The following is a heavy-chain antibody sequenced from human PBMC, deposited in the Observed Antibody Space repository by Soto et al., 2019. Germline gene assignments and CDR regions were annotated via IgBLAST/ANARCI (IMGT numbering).Heavy chain of an antibody. CDR3: ARAGGAGSGHDWFDP. V-gene: IGHV4-31*03. CDR2: IHYSGST. D-gene: IGHD6-13*01. Sequence: SETLSLTCNVSGGSVSSGGYYWSWIRQHPGKGLEWIGYIHYSGSTYYNPSLKSRVTMSIDTSKNLFSLNLCSVTAADTAVYYCARAGGAGSGHDWFDPWGQGTLVTVSS. J-gene: IGHJ5*02. CDR1: GGSVSSGGYY.